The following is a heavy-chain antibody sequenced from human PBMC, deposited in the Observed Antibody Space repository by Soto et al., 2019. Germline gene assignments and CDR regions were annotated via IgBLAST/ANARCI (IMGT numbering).Heavy chain of an antibody. CDR3: ARQLKSVVVITVDFDY. D-gene: IGHD3-22*01. J-gene: IGHJ4*02. CDR2: IDPSDSYT. CDR1: GYSFTSYW. V-gene: IGHV5-10-1*01. Sequence: CKGSGYSFTSYWISWVRQMPGKGLEWMGRIDPSDSYTNYSPSFQGHVTISADKSISTAYLQWSSLKASDTAMYYCARQLKSVVVITVDFDYWGQGTLVTVSS.